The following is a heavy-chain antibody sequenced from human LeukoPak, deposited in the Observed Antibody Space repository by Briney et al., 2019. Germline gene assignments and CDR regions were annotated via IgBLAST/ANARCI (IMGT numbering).Heavy chain of an antibody. J-gene: IGHJ5*02. CDR3: ARGRTRVPYNWFDP. V-gene: IGHV4-34*01. D-gene: IGHD1-1*01. CDR1: GGSFSGYY. CDR2: INHSGSI. Sequence: SETLSLTCAVYGGSFSGYYWSWIRQPPGKGLEWIGEINHSGSINYNPSLKSRVTISVDTSKNQFSLKLSSVTAADTAVYYCARGRTRVPYNWFDPWGQGTLVTVSS.